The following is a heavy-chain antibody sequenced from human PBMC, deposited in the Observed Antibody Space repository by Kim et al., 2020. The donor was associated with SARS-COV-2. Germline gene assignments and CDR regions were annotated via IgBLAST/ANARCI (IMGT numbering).Heavy chain of an antibody. V-gene: IGHV1-69*02. Sequence: SVKVSCKASGGTFSSYTISWVRQAPGQGLEWMGRIIPILGIANYAQKFQGRVTITADKSTSTAYMELSSLRSEDTAVYYCAREGDGYNFYTQDHNYYYGMDVWGQGTTVTVSS. J-gene: IGHJ6*02. D-gene: IGHD5-12*01. CDR2: IIPILGIA. CDR3: AREGDGYNFYTQDHNYYYGMDV. CDR1: GGTFSSYT.